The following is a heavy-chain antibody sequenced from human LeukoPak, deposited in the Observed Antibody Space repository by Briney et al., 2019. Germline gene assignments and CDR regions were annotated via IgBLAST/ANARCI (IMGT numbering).Heavy chain of an antibody. CDR3: IIVVVPAAGDHAFDI. D-gene: IGHD2-2*01. Sequence: GGSLRLSCAASGFTFSGYAMHWVRQAPGKGLEWVAVISYDGSNKYYVDSVKGRFTISRDNSKNTLYLQMNSLRAEDTAVYYCIIVVVPAAGDHAFDIWGQGTMVTVSS. CDR1: GFTFSGYA. J-gene: IGHJ3*02. CDR2: ISYDGSNK. V-gene: IGHV3-30-3*01.